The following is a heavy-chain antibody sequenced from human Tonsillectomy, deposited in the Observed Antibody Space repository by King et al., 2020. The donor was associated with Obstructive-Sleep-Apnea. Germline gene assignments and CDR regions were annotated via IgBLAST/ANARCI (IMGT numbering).Heavy chain of an antibody. CDR2: IYYSGST. V-gene: IGHV4-39*01. J-gene: IGHJ2*01. D-gene: IGHD2-2*01. CDR1: GGSISNRNYY. Sequence: PLQESGPGLVKPSETLSLTCTVSGGSISNRNYYWVWIRQPPGKGLEWIGSIYYSGSTYYNPSLKSRVTMSVDTSKNQFSLKLSSVTAADTAVYYCARRTLKWYFDLWGRGTLVSVSS. CDR3: ARRTLKWYFDL.